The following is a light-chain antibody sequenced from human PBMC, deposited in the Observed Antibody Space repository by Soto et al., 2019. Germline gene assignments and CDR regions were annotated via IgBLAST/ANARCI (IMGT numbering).Light chain of an antibody. CDR2: EVS. J-gene: IGLJ7*01. V-gene: IGLV2-23*02. Sequence: QSALTQPASVSGSPGQSITISCTGTSSDVGSHNLVSWYQQHPGQAPKLMIYEVSKRPLAVSTRFSASKSGNTASLPISGLQAEDEADYYCCSYGGSRAVFGGGTQLTVL. CDR3: CSYGGSRAV. CDR1: SSDVGSHNL.